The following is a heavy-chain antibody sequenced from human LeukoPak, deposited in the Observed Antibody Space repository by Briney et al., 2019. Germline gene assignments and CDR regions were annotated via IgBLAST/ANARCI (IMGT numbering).Heavy chain of an antibody. CDR3: ARLPIVVVPSTSFDI. D-gene: IGHD2-2*01. CDR2: IYYSGST. Sequence: SETLSLTCTVSGGSISSYYWSWIRQPPGKGLEWIGYIYYSGSTNYNPSLKSRVTISVDTSKNQFSLKLSSVTAADTAVYYCARLPIVVVPSTSFDIWGQGTMVTVSS. CDR1: GGSISSYY. V-gene: IGHV4-59*08. J-gene: IGHJ3*02.